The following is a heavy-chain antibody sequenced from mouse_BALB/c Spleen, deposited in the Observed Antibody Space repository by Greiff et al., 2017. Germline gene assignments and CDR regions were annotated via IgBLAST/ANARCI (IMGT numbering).Heavy chain of an antibody. CDR1: GYTFTDYA. Sequence: VKLQESGPELVRPGVSVKISCKGSGYTFTDYAMHWVKQSHAKSLEWIGVISTYYGNTNYNQKFKGKATMTVDKSSSTAYMELARLTSEDSAIYYCARWDGNSYYYAMDYWGQGTSVTVSS. CDR3: ARWDGNSYYYAMDY. D-gene: IGHD2-1*01. J-gene: IGHJ4*01. V-gene: IGHV1-67*01. CDR2: ISTYYGNT.